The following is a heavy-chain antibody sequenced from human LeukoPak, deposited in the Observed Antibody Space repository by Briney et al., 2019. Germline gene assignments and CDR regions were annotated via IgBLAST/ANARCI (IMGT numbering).Heavy chain of an antibody. V-gene: IGHV3-48*03. J-gene: IGHJ4*02. CDR2: ISSSGNTI. D-gene: IGHD6-13*01. CDR3: ARHPAYLGSNTWYRGFDY. CDR1: GFTFSSYD. Sequence: GGSLRLSCAASGFTFSSYDMNWVRQAPGKGLEWVSYISSSGNTIYYADSVKGRFTISRDNAKHSVHLQMNSLGAEDTAVYYRARHPAYLGSNTWYRGFDYRGQGTLVTVSS.